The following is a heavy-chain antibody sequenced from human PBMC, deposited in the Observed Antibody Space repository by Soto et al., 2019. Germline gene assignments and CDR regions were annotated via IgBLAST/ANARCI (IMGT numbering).Heavy chain of an antibody. J-gene: IGHJ6*02. CDR3: ARHEGTTTFLGGYYYYYGMDV. CDR1: RYSFTSYW. V-gene: IGHV5-51*01. D-gene: IGHD1-26*01. Sequence: GESLKISCKGSRYSFTSYWIGWVRQMPGKGLEWMGIIYPGDSDTRYSPSFQGQVTISADKSISTAYLQWSSLKASDTAMYYCARHEGTTTFLGGYYYYYGMDVWGQGTTVTVSS. CDR2: IYPGDSDT.